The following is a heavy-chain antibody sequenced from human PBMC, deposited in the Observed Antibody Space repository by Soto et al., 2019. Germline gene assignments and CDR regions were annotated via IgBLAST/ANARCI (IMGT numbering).Heavy chain of an antibody. CDR1: GLAFSNAW. D-gene: IGHD5-12*01. J-gene: IGHJ4*02. Sequence: EVQLVESGGGLVKPEESLTLSCAASGLAFSNAWMSWVRQAPGKGLECVGRIKRETDGGTADYAVPVKGRFTISRDDSRDTLFLQMSSLKTEDTAVYYCTTVGYSDYGYDWAFDHLGQGALVTVSS. V-gene: IGHV3-15*07. CDR3: TTVGYSDYGYDWAFDH. CDR2: IKRETDGGTA.